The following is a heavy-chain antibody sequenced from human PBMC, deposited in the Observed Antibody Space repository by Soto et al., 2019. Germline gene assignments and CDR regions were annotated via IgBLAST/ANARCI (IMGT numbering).Heavy chain of an antibody. D-gene: IGHD6-13*01. CDR3: ARDSRQQLVRDWFDP. CDR1: GGPISSGGYY. V-gene: IGHV4-31*03. J-gene: IGHJ5*02. Sequence: LSETLSLTCTVSGGPISSGGYYWSWIRQHPGKGLEWIGYIYYSGSTYYNPSLKSRVTISVDTSKNQFSLKLSSVTAADTAVYYCARDSRQQLVRDWFDPWGQGTLVTVSS. CDR2: IYYSGST.